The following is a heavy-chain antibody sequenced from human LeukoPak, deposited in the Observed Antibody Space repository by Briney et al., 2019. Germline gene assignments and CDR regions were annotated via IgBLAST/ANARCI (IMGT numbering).Heavy chain of an antibody. CDR3: ARGGGLDV. CDR2: INHNGDVN. D-gene: IGHD3-16*01. Sequence: GSLRLSCAASGFIFSSYWMSWVRQAPGKGLEWVASINHNGDVNYYVDSVKGRFTISRDNAKNSLYLQMSNLRAEDTAVYFCARGGGLDVWGQGATVTVSS. V-gene: IGHV3-7*03. J-gene: IGHJ6*02. CDR1: GFIFSSYW.